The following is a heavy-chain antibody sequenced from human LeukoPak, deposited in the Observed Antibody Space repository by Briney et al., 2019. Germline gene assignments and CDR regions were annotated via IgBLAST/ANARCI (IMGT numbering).Heavy chain of an antibody. D-gene: IGHD3-22*01. CDR1: GFTFSDHH. J-gene: IGHJ4*02. V-gene: IGHV3-72*01. CDR3: TRIFYYGTRGYYPDF. CDR2: SKYKDYAYST. Sequence: PGGSLRLSCAASGFTFSDHHMDWVRQAPGKGLEWIGRSKYKDYAYSTVYAASVKGRFTFSRDDPKNSLYLQMNSLTTEDTAVYYCTRIFYYGTRGYYPDFWGQGTLVTVSS.